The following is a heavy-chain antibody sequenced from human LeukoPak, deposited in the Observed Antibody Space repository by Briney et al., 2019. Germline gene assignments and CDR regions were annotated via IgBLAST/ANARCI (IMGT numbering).Heavy chain of an antibody. CDR2: IYYSGNT. J-gene: IGHJ6*02. V-gene: IGHV4-39*07. CDR1: GGSISSSSYY. Sequence: KPSETLSLTCTVSGGSISSSSYYWGWIRQPPGKGLEWIGSIYYSGNTYYNPSLKSQVTISVDTSKNQFSLKLSSVTAADTAVYYCARPVAGTGYYYGMDVWGQGTTVTVSS. D-gene: IGHD6-19*01. CDR3: ARPVAGTGYYYGMDV.